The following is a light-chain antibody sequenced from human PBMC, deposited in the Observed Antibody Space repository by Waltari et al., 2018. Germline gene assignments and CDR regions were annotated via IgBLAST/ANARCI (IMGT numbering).Light chain of an antibody. CDR1: SSGVGGSNY. V-gene: IGLV2-11*01. Sequence: QSALTQPRSVSGSPGQSVTISCTGTSSGVGGSNYVTWYQQHPGKAPRLMIYDVSKRPSGVPDRFSGSKSGNPASLTISGLQAEDEADYYCCSYAGSYNVVFGGGTKLTV. CDR3: CSYAGSYNVV. J-gene: IGLJ2*01. CDR2: DVS.